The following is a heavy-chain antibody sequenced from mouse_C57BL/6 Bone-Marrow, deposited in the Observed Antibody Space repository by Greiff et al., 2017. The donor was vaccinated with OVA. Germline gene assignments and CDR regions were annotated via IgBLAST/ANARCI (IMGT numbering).Heavy chain of an antibody. D-gene: IGHD2-4*01. CDR1: GYTFTGYW. CDR2: ILPGSGST. J-gene: IGHJ4*01. CDR3: ARCSVYYDYGDYYAMDY. V-gene: IGHV1-9*01. Sequence: QVQLQQSGAELMKPGASVKLSCKATGYTFTGYWIEWVKQRPGHGLEWIGEILPGSGSTNYNEKFKGNATFTADTSSNTAYMQLSSLTTEDSAIYYCARCSVYYDYGDYYAMDYWGQGTSVTVSS.